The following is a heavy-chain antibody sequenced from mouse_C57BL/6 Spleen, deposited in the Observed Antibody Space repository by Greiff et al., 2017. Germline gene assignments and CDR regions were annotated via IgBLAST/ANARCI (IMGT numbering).Heavy chain of an antibody. V-gene: IGHV1-55*01. D-gene: IGHD2-3*01. CDR1: GYTFTSYW. J-gene: IGHJ4*01. CDR2: IYPGSGST. CDR3: ASRYDGYCAMDY. Sequence: QVQLQQPGAELVKPGASVKMSCKASGYTFTSYWITWVKQRPGQGLEWIGDIYPGSGSTNYNEKFKSKATLTVDTSSSTAYMQLSSLTSEDTAVYYCASRYDGYCAMDYWGQGTSVTVSS.